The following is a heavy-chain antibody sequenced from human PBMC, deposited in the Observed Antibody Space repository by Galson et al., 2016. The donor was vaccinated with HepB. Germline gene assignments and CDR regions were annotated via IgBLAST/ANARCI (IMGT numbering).Heavy chain of an antibody. CDR1: GGSLISGGHY. D-gene: IGHD5-12*01. V-gene: IGHV4-39*07. CDR3: ATEGGGSNAFEI. J-gene: IGHJ3*02. Sequence: SETLSLTCTVSGGSLISGGHYWAWIRQPPGKGLEWIGCIYHTGVTYYNPSLKSRVTLSIDTSKNQFSLTLSSMTAADTAVYYCATEGGGSNAFEIWDEGTMVTVSS. CDR2: IYHTGVT.